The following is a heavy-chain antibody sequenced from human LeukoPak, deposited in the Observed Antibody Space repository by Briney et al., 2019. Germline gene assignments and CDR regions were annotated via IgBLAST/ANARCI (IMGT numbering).Heavy chain of an antibody. J-gene: IGHJ4*02. CDR1: GYTFTSYG. V-gene: IGHV1-18*01. CDR3: ARDSYPLYNSNGYYSDFDY. Sequence: ASVKVSCKASGYTFTSYGISWVRQAPGQGLEWMGWINAYNGNTNYAQILQARVTMTTDTSTSTVYMELRSLRSDDTAVYYCARDSYPLYNSNGYYSDFDYWGQGTLVTVSS. D-gene: IGHD3-22*01. CDR2: INAYNGNT.